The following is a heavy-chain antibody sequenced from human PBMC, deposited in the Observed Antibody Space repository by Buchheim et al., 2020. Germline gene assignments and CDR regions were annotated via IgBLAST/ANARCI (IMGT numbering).Heavy chain of an antibody. CDR1: GFTFSRHG. D-gene: IGHD2-2*01. Sequence: QVQVVESGGGVVQPGRSLRLSSAASGFTFSRHGMHWVRQAPGKGLEWVAVISYDGNNKNYADSVKGRFTISRDNSKSTLYLQMNSLRAEDTAVYYCAKGRYCISTTCPAIGTDGMDVWGQGTT. CDR3: AKGRYCISTTCPAIGTDGMDV. V-gene: IGHV3-30*18. J-gene: IGHJ6*02. CDR2: ISYDGNNK.